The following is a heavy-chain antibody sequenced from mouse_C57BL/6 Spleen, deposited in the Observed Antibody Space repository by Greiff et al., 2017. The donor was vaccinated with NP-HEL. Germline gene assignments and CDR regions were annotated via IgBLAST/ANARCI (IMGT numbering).Heavy chain of an antibody. J-gene: IGHJ1*03. CDR3: AVTTVDGDFDV. D-gene: IGHD1-1*01. CDR1: GYTFTSYW. CDR2: IHPNSGST. V-gene: IGHV1-64*01. Sequence: QVQLQQPGAELVKPGASVKLSCKASGYTFTSYWMHWVKQRPGQGLEWIGMIHPNSGSTNYNEKFKSKATLTVDKSSSTAYMQLSSLTSEDSAVYYCAVTTVDGDFDVWGTGTTVTVSS.